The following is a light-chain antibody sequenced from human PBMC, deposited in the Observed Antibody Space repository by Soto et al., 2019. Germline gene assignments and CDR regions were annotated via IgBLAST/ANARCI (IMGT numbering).Light chain of an antibody. CDR2: GAS. Sequence: ESILTQCPGTQSWSPGERATLACRASQSVSSCYLAWYQQKPCQAPRLLFCGASSRATGIPDRFSGSGSGTDFTLTISRLEPEDFAVYYSPQYVSLLTFSGGTMV. J-gene: IGKJ4*01. V-gene: IGKV3-20*01. CDR1: QSVSSCY. CDR3: PQYVSLLT.